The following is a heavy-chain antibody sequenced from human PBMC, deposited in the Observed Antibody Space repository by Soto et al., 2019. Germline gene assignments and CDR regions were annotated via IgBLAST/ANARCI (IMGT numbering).Heavy chain of an antibody. J-gene: IGHJ6*03. Sequence: PGGSLRLSCAASGFTVSSNYMSWVRQAPGKGLEWVSVIYSGGSTYYADSVKGRFTISRDNSKNTLYLQMNSLRAEDTAVYYCARAKCSSTSCYYYSYYYYMGVWGKGTTVTVSS. CDR3: ARAKCSSTSCYYYSYYYYMGV. D-gene: IGHD2-2*01. CDR1: GFTVSSNY. CDR2: IYSGGST. V-gene: IGHV3-66*01.